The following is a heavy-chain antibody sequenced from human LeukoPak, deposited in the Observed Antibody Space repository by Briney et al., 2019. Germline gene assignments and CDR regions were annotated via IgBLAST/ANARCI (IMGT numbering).Heavy chain of an antibody. Sequence: ASVKVSCKASGYTFTSYYMHWVRQAPGQGLEWMGIINPSGGSTSYAQKFQGRVTMTRDMSTSTVYMELSSLRSEDTAVYYCAGGRITMVRGVIITDYYYYYMDVWGKGTTVTISS. V-gene: IGHV1-46*01. CDR3: AGGRITMVRGVIITDYYYYYMDV. CDR1: GYTFTSYY. J-gene: IGHJ6*03. D-gene: IGHD3-10*01. CDR2: INPSGGST.